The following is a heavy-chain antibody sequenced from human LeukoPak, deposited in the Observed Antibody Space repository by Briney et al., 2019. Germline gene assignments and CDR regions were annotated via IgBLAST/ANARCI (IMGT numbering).Heavy chain of an antibody. CDR1: GFTFSSYA. CDR3: VLLWFGDLPY. Sequence: GGSLRLSCAASGFTFSSYAMHWVRQAPGKGVEWVAVISYDGSNKYYADSVKGRFTISRDNSKNTLYLQMNSLRAEDTAVYYSVLLWFGDLPYWGQGTLVTVSS. D-gene: IGHD3-10*01. V-gene: IGHV3-30-3*01. CDR2: ISYDGSNK. J-gene: IGHJ4*02.